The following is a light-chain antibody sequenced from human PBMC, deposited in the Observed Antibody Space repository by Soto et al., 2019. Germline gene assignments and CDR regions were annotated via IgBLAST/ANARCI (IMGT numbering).Light chain of an antibody. J-gene: IGLJ2*01. CDR1: GSSIGTNT. CDR3: AAWDGSLNNVL. Sequence: QSVLTQPPSASGTPGQSVTISCSGSGSSIGTNTVNWYRQLPGTAPKLLIYGNNQRPSGVPDRFSGSKSGTSASLAISGLQSEDEAEYYCAAWDGSLNNVLFGGGTKVTVL. V-gene: IGLV1-44*01. CDR2: GNN.